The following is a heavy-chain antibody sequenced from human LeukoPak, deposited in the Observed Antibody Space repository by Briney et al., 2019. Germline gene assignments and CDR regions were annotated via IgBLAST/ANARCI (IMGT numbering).Heavy chain of an antibody. CDR2: IYADGKA. J-gene: IGHJ4*02. V-gene: IGHV3-53*01. CDR1: GFDVKDNH. D-gene: IGHD3-16*01. Sequence: PGGSLRLSCAVSGFDVKDNHMYWVRQGPRKGLEWVSIIYADGKAYYADSVKGRFTISRDTSENTLSLQINSLRAEDTAVYHCARRSGTLYEGCWGRGTLVTVSS. CDR3: ARRSGTLYEGC.